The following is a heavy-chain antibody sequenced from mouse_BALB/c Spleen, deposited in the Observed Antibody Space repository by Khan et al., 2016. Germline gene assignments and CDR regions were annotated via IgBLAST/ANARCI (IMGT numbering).Heavy chain of an antibody. Sequence: EVQLQESGPSLVKPSQTLSLTCSVTGDSITSCYWNWIRKFPGNRLEYMGYISYSGSTYYNPALKSRLSITRDTSTNQYYLQLNPVTTEDTATYYCAYRSSYWYFDVWGAGTTVTISS. CDR1: GDSITSCY. CDR2: ISYSGST. J-gene: IGHJ1*01. D-gene: IGHD1-1*01. V-gene: IGHV3-8*02. CDR3: AYRSSYWYFDV.